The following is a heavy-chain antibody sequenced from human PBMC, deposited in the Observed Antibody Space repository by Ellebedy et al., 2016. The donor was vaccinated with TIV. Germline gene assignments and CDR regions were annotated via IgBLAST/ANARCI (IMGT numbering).Heavy chain of an antibody. CDR2: IYSGGST. CDR1: GFTVSSNY. V-gene: IGHV3-66*01. Sequence: PGGSLRLSCAASGFTVSSNYMSWVRQAPGKGLEWVSVIYSGGSTYYADSVKDRFTISRDNAKNTLYLQMNSLRAEDTAVYYCARGHYYDSRGYYGHWGQGTLVTVSS. J-gene: IGHJ4*02. D-gene: IGHD3-22*01. CDR3: ARGHYYDSRGYYGH.